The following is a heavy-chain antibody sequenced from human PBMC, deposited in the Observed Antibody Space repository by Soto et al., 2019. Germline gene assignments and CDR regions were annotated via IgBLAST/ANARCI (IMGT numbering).Heavy chain of an antibody. CDR1: GFTFSSYG. D-gene: IGHD3-16*01. CDR3: ERDEYSRREGAGGGIIDY. J-gene: IGHJ4*02. CDR2: IWYDGSNK. V-gene: IGHV3-33*01. Sequence: QVQLVESGGGVVQPGRSLRLSCAASGFTFSSYGMHWVRQAPGKGLEWVAVIWYDGSNKYYADSVKGRFTISRDNSKKTLYRERNTGGDGGSGVYCWERDEYSRREGAGGGIIDYWGQGTLVTVSS.